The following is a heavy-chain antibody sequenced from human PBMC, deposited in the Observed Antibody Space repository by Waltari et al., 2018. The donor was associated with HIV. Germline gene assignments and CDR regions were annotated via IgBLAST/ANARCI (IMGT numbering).Heavy chain of an antibody. CDR2: VYHTGNT. CDR3: ARQPSAWDI. V-gene: IGHV4-39*01. CDR1: GGSISSSSFF. Sequence: QLQESGPGLVKPSETLSLTCTVSGGSISSSSFFWGWIRQAPGKGLEWIGSVYHTGNTFYNPSLKSRVSMFIDRATNQFSLGLTSVTAADTGRYYCARQPSAWDIWGQGMLVSVSS. J-gene: IGHJ4*02. D-gene: IGHD1-26*01.